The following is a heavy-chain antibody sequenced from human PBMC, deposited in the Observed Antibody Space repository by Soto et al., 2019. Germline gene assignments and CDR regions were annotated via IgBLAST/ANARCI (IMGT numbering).Heavy chain of an antibody. V-gene: IGHV3-9*01. Sequence: GGALRLSCAASGFNFDGYAMHWVRQAPGKGLEWVSSIVWNSANIDYADSVRGRFTVSRDNAKNSLYLQMNSLRPEDTAFYYCAKGNYFGPGSPCDYWGQGTLVTVSS. CDR3: AKGNYFGPGSPCDY. D-gene: IGHD3-10*01. CDR1: GFNFDGYA. J-gene: IGHJ4*02. CDR2: IVWNSANI.